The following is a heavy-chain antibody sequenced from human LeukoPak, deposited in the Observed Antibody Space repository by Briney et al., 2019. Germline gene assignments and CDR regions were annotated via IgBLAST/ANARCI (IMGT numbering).Heavy chain of an antibody. J-gene: IGHJ3*02. V-gene: IGHV3-9*01. CDR3: ARDMRYYDILTGYFADAFDI. CDR1: GFTFDDYA. Sequence: GRSLRLSCAASGFTFDDYAMHWVRQAPGKGLEWVSGISWNSGTIGYADSVKGRFTISRDNAKNSLYLQMNSLRAEDTAVYYCARDMRYYDILTGYFADAFDIWGQGTMVTVSS. CDR2: ISWNSGTI. D-gene: IGHD3-9*01.